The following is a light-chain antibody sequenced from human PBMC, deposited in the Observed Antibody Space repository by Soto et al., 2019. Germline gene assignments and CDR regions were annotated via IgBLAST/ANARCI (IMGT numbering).Light chain of an antibody. V-gene: IGKV3-20*01. CDR2: GAS. J-gene: IGKJ1*01. CDR1: QSVSSNY. Sequence: EIVLTQSPGTLSLSPGERATLSCRSSQSVSSNYLAWYQQKPGQAPRLLIFGASRRATGIPDRFSGSGSGTDFTLTISRLEPEDSAVYYCQQFGTSPPTWTFGQGTKVEIK. CDR3: QQFGTSPPTWT.